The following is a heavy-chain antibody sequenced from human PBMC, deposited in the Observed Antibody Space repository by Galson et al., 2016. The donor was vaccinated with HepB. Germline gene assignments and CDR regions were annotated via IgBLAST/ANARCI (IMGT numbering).Heavy chain of an antibody. CDR1: GDSVSSNSAT. CDR2: TYYRSKWYN. V-gene: IGHV6-1*01. D-gene: IGHD5-12*01. Sequence: CAISGDSVSSNSATWNWIRQSPSRGLEWLGRTYYRSKWYNDYALSVKSRITVNPDTSKNQFSLQLNSVTPEGTAVYYCARVRSGDSGYANPYYYGMDVWGQGTTVTVSS. J-gene: IGHJ6*02. CDR3: ARVRSGDSGYANPYYYGMDV.